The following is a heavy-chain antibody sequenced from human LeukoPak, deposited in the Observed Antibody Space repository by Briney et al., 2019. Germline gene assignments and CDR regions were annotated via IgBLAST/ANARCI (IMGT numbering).Heavy chain of an antibody. CDR2: ISSSSSYI. CDR1: GFTFSSYS. CDR3: ARDLSVAAAADY. Sequence: GGSLRLSCAASGFTFSSYSMNWVRQAPGKGLEWASSISSSSSYIYYAESVKGRFTISRENAKNSLYLQMNRLRAEDTAVYYCARDLSVAAAADYWGQGTLVTVSS. V-gene: IGHV3-21*01. D-gene: IGHD6-13*01. J-gene: IGHJ4*02.